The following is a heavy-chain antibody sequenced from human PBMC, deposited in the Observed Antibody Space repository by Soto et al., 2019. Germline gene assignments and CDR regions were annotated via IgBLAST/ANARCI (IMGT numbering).Heavy chain of an antibody. CDR3: AKDRGVVVVAAPANYYYYGMDV. V-gene: IGHV3-23*01. D-gene: IGHD2-15*01. CDR1: GFTFSSYA. Sequence: GGSLRLSCAASGFTFSSYAMSWVRQAPGKGLEWVSAISGSGGSTYYADSVKGRFTISRDNSKNTLYLQMNSLRAEDTAVYYCAKDRGVVVVAAPANYYYYGMDVWGQGTTVTVSS. J-gene: IGHJ6*02. CDR2: ISGSGGST.